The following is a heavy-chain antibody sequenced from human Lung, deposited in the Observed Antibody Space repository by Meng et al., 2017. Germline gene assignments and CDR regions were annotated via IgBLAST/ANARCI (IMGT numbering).Heavy chain of an antibody. J-gene: IGHJ4*02. CDR2: INHSGST. CDR1: GGSFSDYY. D-gene: IGHD4-11*01. CDR3: ARGPTTMAHDFDY. V-gene: IGHV4-34*01. Sequence: QFQLQQWGAGLVKPSETLSLTCVVSGGSFSDYYWSWIRQPPGKGLEWIGEINHSGSTNYNPSLESRATISVDTSQNNLSLKLSSVTAADSAVYYCARGPTTMAHDFDYWGQGTLVTVSS.